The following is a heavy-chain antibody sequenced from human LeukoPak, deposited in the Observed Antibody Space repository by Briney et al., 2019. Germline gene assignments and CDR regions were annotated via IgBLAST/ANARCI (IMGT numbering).Heavy chain of an antibody. Sequence: GGSLRLSCAASGFTFSDHYMDWVRQAPGKGREWVGCSRDKSKSYTTDYAASVKGRFTISRDDSQNSLHLQMNSLKSEDSAVYFCIRVGYFGSGSRFFDYWGQGTLVTVSS. J-gene: IGHJ4*02. CDR1: GFTFSDHY. CDR3: IRVGYFGSGSRFFDY. CDR2: SRDKSKSYTT. D-gene: IGHD3-10*01. V-gene: IGHV3-72*01.